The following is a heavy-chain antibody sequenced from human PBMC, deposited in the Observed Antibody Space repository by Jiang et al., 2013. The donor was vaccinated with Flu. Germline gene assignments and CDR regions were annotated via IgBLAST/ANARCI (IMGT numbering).Heavy chain of an antibody. D-gene: IGHD3-10*01. CDR1: GFTFSYFR. CDR3: ATLRGSSYDTYLADY. CDR2: LWHDGSNA. V-gene: IGHV3-30*02. Sequence: VQLLESGGGVVQPGGSLRLSCAASGFTFSYFRMHWVRQSLGKGLEWVTSLWHDGSNAFYADSVRGRFTISRDNSRNTLYLQMNSLRPEDTAVYYCATLRGSSYDTYLADYWGQGTLVTVSS. J-gene: IGHJ4*02.